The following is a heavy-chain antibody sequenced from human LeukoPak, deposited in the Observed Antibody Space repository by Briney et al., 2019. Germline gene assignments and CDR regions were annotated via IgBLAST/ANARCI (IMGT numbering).Heavy chain of an antibody. CDR2: IWSDGYNK. V-gene: IGHV3-33*06. J-gene: IGHJ3*02. CDR1: GFTFSTYG. Sequence: GRSLRLSCAATGFTFSTYGMHWVRQAPGKGLEWVAVIWSDGYNKFYADSVKGRFTFSRDNSRNTLSLQMNSLRAEETAVYYCVKERGPFDAFDIWGQGTMVTVSS. CDR3: VKERGPFDAFDI.